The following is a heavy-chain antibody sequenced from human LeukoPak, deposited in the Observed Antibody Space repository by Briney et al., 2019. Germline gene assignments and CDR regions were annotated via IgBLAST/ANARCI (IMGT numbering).Heavy chain of an antibody. J-gene: IGHJ4*02. V-gene: IGHV4-39*01. Sequence: SETLSLTCTVSGGSISSSSYYWGWIRQPPGKGLEWIGNIYYSGSTYYNPSLKSRVTISVDTSKNQFSLNLSSVTAADTAVYYCARLYYDSSGYYQICYFDYWGQGTLVTVSS. CDR1: GGSISSSSYY. CDR3: ARLYYDSSGYYQICYFDY. D-gene: IGHD3-22*01. CDR2: IYYSGST.